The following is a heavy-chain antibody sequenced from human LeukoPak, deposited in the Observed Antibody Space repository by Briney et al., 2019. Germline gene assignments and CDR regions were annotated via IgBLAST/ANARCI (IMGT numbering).Heavy chain of an antibody. CDR2: THSRGST. D-gene: IGHD1-26*01. CDR1: GGSISTYY. V-gene: IGHV4-59*01. CDR3: ARDIRIVGATLYFDY. J-gene: IGHJ4*02. Sequence: PSETLSLTCTVSGGSISTYYWSWIRHPPGKGLEWIGCTHSRGSTNYNPSLKSRVTISIDTSKNQFSLKLISVTAADTAVYYCARDIRIVGATLYFDYWGQGTVVTVSS.